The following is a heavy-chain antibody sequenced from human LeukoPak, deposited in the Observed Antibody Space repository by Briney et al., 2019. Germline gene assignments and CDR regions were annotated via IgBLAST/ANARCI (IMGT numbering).Heavy chain of an antibody. J-gene: IGHJ5*02. CDR1: GYTFTSYY. V-gene: IGHV1-69*05. D-gene: IGHD5-18*01. CDR3: ARDEPGDTAMVT. Sequence: ASVKVSCKASGYTFTSYYMHWVRQAPGQGLEWMGGIIPIFGTANYAQKFQGRVTITTDESTSTAYMELSSLRSEDTAVYYCARDEPGDTAMVTWGQGTLVTFSS. CDR2: IIPIFGTA.